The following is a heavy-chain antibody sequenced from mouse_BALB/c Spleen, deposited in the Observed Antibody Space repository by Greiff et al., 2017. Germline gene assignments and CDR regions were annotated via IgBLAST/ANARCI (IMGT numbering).Heavy chain of an antibody. CDR3: ARSVISRYYGYGFAY. V-gene: IGHV1-9*01. CDR2: ILPGSGST. CDR1: GYTFSSYW. Sequence: VQLQQSGAELMKPGASVKISCKATGYTFSSYWIEWVKQRPGHGLEWIGEILPGSGSTNYNEKFKGKATFTADTSSNTAYMQLSSLTSEDSAVYYCARSVISRYYGYGFAYWGQGTLVTVSA. D-gene: IGHD1-2*01. J-gene: IGHJ3*01.